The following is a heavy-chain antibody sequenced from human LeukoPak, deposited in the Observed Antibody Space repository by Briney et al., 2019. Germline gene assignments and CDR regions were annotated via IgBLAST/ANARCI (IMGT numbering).Heavy chain of an antibody. J-gene: IGHJ5*02. Sequence: GGSLRLSCAASGFTISSYEMNWVRQAPGKGLEWVSYISSSGSTIYYADSVKGRFTISRDNAKNSLYLEMNSLRAEDTAVYFCARVSRFSNNWLDPWGQGTLVTVSS. CDR2: ISSSGSTI. V-gene: IGHV3-48*03. CDR3: ARVSRFSNNWLDP. CDR1: GFTISSYE. D-gene: IGHD3-10*01.